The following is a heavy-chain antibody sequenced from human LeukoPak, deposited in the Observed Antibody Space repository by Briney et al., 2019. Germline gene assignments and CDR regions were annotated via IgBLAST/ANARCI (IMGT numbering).Heavy chain of an antibody. CDR1: GYTFTSYG. CDR2: ISTHNGNT. D-gene: IGHD4-23*01. V-gene: IGHV1-18*01. Sequence: GASVKVSCKASGYTFTSYGISLVRQTPGQGLEWMGWISTHNGNTNYAQKLQGRVTMTTDTSTSTAYMELRSLRSDDTGVYYCARYDPDYGGNSAFDYWGQGTLVTVSS. CDR3: ARYDPDYGGNSAFDY. J-gene: IGHJ4*02.